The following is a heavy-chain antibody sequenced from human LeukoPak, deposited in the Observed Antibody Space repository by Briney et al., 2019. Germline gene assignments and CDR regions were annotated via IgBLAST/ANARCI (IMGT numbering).Heavy chain of an antibody. J-gene: IGHJ4*02. V-gene: IGHV3-23*01. CDR3: AKNYAPGNAFYDY. Sequence: GGSLRLSCAASGFSFSTYAMTWVRHGPGRGLEWVSAIDGSGHYIYYRDSVQGRFTNSRDNSKNTLFLQMNSLTAEDSAVYYCAKNYAPGNAFYDYWGQGVLVTVSS. CDR2: IDGSGHYI. D-gene: IGHD3-10*01. CDR1: GFSFSTYA.